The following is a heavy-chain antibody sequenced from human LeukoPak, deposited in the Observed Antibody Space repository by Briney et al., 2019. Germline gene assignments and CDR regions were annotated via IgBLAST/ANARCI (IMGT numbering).Heavy chain of an antibody. CDR3: AREGAYGDSYDY. D-gene: IGHD4-17*01. CDR2: IKEDGSEK. CDR1: GFTFSSYW. V-gene: IGHV3-7*04. J-gene: IGHJ4*02. Sequence: GGSLRLSCAASGFTFSSYWMTWVRQAPGKGLEYVVNIKEDGSEKYYVDSVKGRFTISRDNAKNSLYLQMNSLRAEDTAVYYCAREGAYGDSYDYWGQGTLVTVSS.